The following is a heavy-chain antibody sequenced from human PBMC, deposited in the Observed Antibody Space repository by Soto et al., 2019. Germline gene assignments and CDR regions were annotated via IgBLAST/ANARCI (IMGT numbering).Heavy chain of an antibody. J-gene: IGHJ3*02. Sequence: PGGSLRLSCAASGFTFSSYAMSWVRQAPGKGLEWVSAISGSGGSTYYADSVKGRFTISRDNSKNTLYLQMNSLRAEDTAVYYCAKDLPVITFGGVIVSVPPSMLDIWGQGTMVTVSS. CDR1: GFTFSSYA. D-gene: IGHD3-16*02. CDR2: ISGSGGST. V-gene: IGHV3-23*01. CDR3: AKDLPVITFGGVIVSVPPSMLDI.